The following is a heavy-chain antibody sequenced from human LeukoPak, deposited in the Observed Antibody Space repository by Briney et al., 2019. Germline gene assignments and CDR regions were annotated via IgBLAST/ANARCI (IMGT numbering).Heavy chain of an antibody. CDR3: AREDYYGSSGYYALFDY. J-gene: IGHJ4*02. CDR1: GFTFSSYS. V-gene: IGHV3-21*01. Sequence: GGSLRLSCAASGFTFSSYSMNWVRQAPGKGLEWVSSISSSSSYIYYADSVKGRFTISRDNAKNSLYLQMNSLRAEDTAVYYCAREDYYGSSGYYALFDYWGQGTLVTVSS. D-gene: IGHD3-22*01. CDR2: ISSSSSYI.